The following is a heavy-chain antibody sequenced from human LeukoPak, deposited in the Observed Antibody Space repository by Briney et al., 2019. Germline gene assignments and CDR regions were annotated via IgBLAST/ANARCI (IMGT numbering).Heavy chain of an antibody. CDR3: AGEKPCTIFGVVIKCAFDI. CDR2: ISSSGSTI. J-gene: IGHJ3*02. Sequence: KSGGSLRLSCAASGFTFSDYYMSWIRQAPGKGLEWVSYISSSGSTIYYADSVKGRFTISRDNAKNSLYLQMNSLRAEDTAVYYCAGEKPCTIFGVVIKCAFDIWGQGTMVTVSS. D-gene: IGHD3-3*01. V-gene: IGHV3-11*04. CDR1: GFTFSDYY.